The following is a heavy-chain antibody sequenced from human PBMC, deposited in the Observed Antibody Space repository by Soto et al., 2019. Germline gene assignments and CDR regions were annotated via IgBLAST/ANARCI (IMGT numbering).Heavy chain of an antibody. CDR3: AKDPGYSSGAH. V-gene: IGHV3-30*18. J-gene: IGHJ1*01. D-gene: IGHD6-19*01. Sequence: GGCLRLSCAASGFTLSSYGMHWVRQAPGKGLEWVAVISYDGSNKYYADSVKGRFTISRDNSKNTLYLQMNSLRAEDTAVYYCAKDPGYSSGAHWGQGTLVTVSS. CDR2: ISYDGSNK. CDR1: GFTLSSYG.